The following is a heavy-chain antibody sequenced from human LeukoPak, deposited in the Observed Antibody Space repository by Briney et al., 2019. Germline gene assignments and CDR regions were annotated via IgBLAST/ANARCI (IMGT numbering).Heavy chain of an antibody. V-gene: IGHV4-59*01. CDR3: ARARYYYDSSGLYCYMDV. CDR1: GGSISSYY. Sequence: SETLSLTCTVSGGSISSYYWSWIRQPPGKGLEWIGYIYYSGSTNYNPSLKSRVTISVDTSKNQFSLKLSSVTAADTAVYYCARARYYYDSSGLYCYMDVWGKGTTVTISS. CDR2: IYYSGST. D-gene: IGHD3-22*01. J-gene: IGHJ6*03.